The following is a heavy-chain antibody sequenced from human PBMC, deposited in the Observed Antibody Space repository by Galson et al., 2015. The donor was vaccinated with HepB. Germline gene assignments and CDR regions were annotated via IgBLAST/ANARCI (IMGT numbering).Heavy chain of an antibody. V-gene: IGHV1-18*01. CDR1: GYTFSSFG. Sequence: SVKVSCKASGYTFSSFGISWVRQAPGQGLEWMGWISPYNGNTNYAPKLQGRVTMTTDTSTRTAYMELRSLRFDDTAVYYCARPRGSDYPRNYFDYWGQGTLVTVAS. CDR2: ISPYNGNT. J-gene: IGHJ4*02. D-gene: IGHD4-17*01. CDR3: ARPRGSDYPRNYFDY.